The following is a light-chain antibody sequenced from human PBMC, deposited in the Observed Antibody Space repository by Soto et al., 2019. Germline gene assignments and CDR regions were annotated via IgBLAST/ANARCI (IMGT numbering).Light chain of an antibody. Sequence: IVVTQSPATLSVSPGERVTLSCRTSHSVSTHVAWYQQKRGQAPRLLLYGASTRATGIPARFSGSGGGTEFTLTISSLQSEDFATYYCQQYYSYPITFGQGTRLEI. CDR3: QQYYSYPIT. J-gene: IGKJ5*01. CDR1: HSVSTH. CDR2: GAS. V-gene: IGKV3-15*01.